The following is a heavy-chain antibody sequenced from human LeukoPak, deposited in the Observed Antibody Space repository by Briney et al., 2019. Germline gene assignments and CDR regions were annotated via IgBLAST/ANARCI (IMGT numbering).Heavy chain of an antibody. CDR1: GFTVSSNY. J-gene: IGHJ4*02. CDR2: IDSGGRST. CDR3: ARDVWGDRDSYFDS. D-gene: IGHD2-21*01. Sequence: PGGSLRLSCAASGFTVSSNYMSWVRQAPGKGLVWVSRIDSGGRSTSYGGSVMGRFTTSRDNAKNTLYLQMDSLSAEDTAVYYCARDVWGDRDSYFDSWGQGTLVTVSS. V-gene: IGHV3-74*01.